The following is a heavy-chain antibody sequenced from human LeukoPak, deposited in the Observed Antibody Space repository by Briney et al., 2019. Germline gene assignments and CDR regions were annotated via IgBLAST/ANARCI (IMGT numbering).Heavy chain of an antibody. V-gene: IGHV3-7*05. CDR1: GFTFSSYW. J-gene: IGHJ1*01. D-gene: IGHD6-13*01. CDR3: SLEGSSWYRYFQH. Sequence: GGSLRLSCAASGFTFSSYWMSWVRQAPGKGLEWVANIKQDGSEKYYVDSVKGRFTISRDNAKNSQYLQMNSLRAEDTAVYYSSLEGSSWYRYFQHWGQGTLVTVSS. CDR2: IKQDGSEK.